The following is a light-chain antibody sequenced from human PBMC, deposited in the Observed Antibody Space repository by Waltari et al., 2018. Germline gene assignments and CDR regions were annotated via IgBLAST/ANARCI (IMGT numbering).Light chain of an antibody. CDR3: QVWDSTTDHRV. Sequence: SYVLTQPPSLSVAPGKTARITCGGNNIGDENVHWYQQKPGQAPVGVIYYNSDRPSGIAERFTGSNSGNTATLTIRRVEAGDEADYYCQVWDSTTDHRVFGTGTKVTVL. V-gene: IGLV3-21*04. J-gene: IGLJ1*01. CDR1: NIGDEN. CDR2: YNS.